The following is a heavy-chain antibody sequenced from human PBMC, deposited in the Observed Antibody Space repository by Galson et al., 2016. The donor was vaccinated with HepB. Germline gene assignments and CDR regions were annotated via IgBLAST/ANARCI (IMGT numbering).Heavy chain of an antibody. V-gene: IGHV3-53*01. CDR3: ARGAAAGTRYFDL. Sequence: SLRLSCAAFEFTVSDNYMSWFRRAPGKGLEWVSVMYGGGTTHYADSVKGRFAISRDNSKNTLFLGMSSLKAEDTAVYYCARGAAAGTRYFDLWGRGTLVTVSS. CDR2: MYGGGTT. J-gene: IGHJ2*01. D-gene: IGHD6-13*01. CDR1: EFTVSDNY.